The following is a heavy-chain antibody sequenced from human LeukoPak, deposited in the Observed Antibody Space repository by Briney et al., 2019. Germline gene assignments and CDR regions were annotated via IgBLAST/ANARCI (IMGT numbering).Heavy chain of an antibody. CDR3: ASLFSGYCSSTSCPSAY. V-gene: IGHV1-18*01. Sequence: ASVKVSCKASGYTFTSYGISWVRQAPGQGLEWMGWISAYNGNTNYAQKLQGRVTMTTDTSTSTAYMELRSLRSDDTAVYYCASLFSGYCSSTSCPSAYWGQGTLVTVSS. CDR2: ISAYNGNT. CDR1: GYTFTSYG. J-gene: IGHJ4*02. D-gene: IGHD2-2*01.